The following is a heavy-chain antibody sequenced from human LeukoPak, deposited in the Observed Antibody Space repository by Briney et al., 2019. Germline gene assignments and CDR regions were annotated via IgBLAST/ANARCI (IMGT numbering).Heavy chain of an antibody. CDR2: IYYSGTT. CDR1: GGSISRTHYY. V-gene: IGHV4-39*07. D-gene: IGHD3-16*01. CDR3: VRDAFPGPS. Sequence: SETLSLTCTVSGGSISRTHYYWGWIRQPPETGLEWIGSIYYSGTTYYNPSLESRVTISVDTSKNQFSLRLNSVTAADTAVYYCVRDAFPGPSWGQGTLVTVSS. J-gene: IGHJ5*02.